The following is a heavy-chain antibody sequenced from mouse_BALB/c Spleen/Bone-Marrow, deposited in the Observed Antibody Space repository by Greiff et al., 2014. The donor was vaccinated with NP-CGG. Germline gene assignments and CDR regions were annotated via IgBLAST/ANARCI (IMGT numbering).Heavy chain of an antibody. V-gene: IGHV14-3*02. CDR2: IDPAIFT. J-gene: IGHJ2*01. CDR3: AFITTVVEYYFDY. CDR1: GFNIKDTY. Sequence: VQLQQPGAELVKPGASVKLSCTASGFNIKDTYLHWVKQRPEQGLDWIGRIDPAIFTKYDPKFQGKATITADTSSNTAYLQLSSLTSEDTAVYYCAFITTVVEYYFDYWGQGTTLTVSS. D-gene: IGHD1-1*01.